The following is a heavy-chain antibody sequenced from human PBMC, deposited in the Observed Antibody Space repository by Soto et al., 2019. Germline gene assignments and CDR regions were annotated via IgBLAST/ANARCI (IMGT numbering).Heavy chain of an antibody. V-gene: IGHV3-11*05. J-gene: IGHJ5*02. D-gene: IGHD3-10*01. CDR2: ISGSSSYT. CDR1: GFNFSDYY. CDR3: VRDNYNSESPYEMYNWFDP. Sequence: GGSLRLSCTASGFNFSDYYMGWVRQAPGRGLEWVSYISGSSSYTNYADSLKGRFTISRDNARNLLYLQMNSLRAEDTAVYHCVRDNYNSESPYEMYNWFDPWGQGTLVTVSS.